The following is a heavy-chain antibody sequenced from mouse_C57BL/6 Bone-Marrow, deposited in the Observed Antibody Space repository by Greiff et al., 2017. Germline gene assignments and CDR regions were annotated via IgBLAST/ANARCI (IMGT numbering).Heavy chain of an antibody. CDR2: IDPSDSYT. CDR3: AIPLYYFGSMWFAY. Sequence: QVQLQQPGAELVRPGTSVKLSCKASGYTFTSYWMHWVKQRPGQGLEWIGVIDPSDSYTNYNQKFKGKATLTVDTSSSPAYMHLSSLTSEDSEVYYCAIPLYYFGSMWFAYWGQGTLVTVSA. D-gene: IGHD1-1*01. V-gene: IGHV1-59*01. CDR1: GYTFTSYW. J-gene: IGHJ3*01.